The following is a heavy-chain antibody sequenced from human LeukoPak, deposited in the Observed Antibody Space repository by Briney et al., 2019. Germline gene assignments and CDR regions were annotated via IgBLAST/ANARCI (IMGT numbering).Heavy chain of an antibody. J-gene: IGHJ5*02. V-gene: IGHV4-61*01. CDR2: IYYSGST. CDR3: ARDRQYYYDSSGYPHNWFDP. D-gene: IGHD3-22*01. Sequence: SETLSLTCTVSGGSVSSGSYYWSWIRQPPGKGLEWIGYIYYSGSTNYNPSLKSRVTISVDTSKNQFSPKLSSVTPADTAVYYCARDRQYYYDSSGYPHNWFDPWGQGTLVTVSS. CDR1: GGSVSSGSYY.